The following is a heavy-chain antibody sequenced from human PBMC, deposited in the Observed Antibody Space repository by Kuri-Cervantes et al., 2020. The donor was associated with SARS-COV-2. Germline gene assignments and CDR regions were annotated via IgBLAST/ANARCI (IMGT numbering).Heavy chain of an antibody. Sequence: SGPTLVQPPHTPTLTRTFPGFSLSTRGAGVGWIRQPPGKALEWLALIYWDDDKRYSPSLKSRLTIPKDTSKNQVVLAMANMDPVDTATYYCAHHPSKNEDYRVGYGGQGTLVTVSS. V-gene: IGHV2-5*02. CDR1: GFSLSTRGAG. J-gene: IGHJ4*02. CDR2: IYWDDDK. CDR3: AHHPSKNEDYRVGY. D-gene: IGHD4-11*01.